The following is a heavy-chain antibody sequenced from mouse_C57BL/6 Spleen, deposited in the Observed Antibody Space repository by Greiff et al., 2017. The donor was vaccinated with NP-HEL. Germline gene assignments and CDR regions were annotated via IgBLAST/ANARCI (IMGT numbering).Heavy chain of an antibody. V-gene: IGHV5-9*01. CDR3: ARHDDGYDY. CDR1: GFTFSSYT. D-gene: IGHD2-3*01. J-gene: IGHJ2*01. Sequence: EVKLQESGGGLVKPGGSLKLSCAASGFTFSSYTMSWVRQTPEKRLEWVATISGGGGNTYYPDSVKGRFTISRDNAKNTLYLQMSSLRSEDTALYYCARHDDGYDYWGQGTTLTVSS. CDR2: ISGGGGNT.